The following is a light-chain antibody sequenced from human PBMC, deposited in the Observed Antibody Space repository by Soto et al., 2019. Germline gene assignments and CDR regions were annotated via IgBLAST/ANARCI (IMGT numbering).Light chain of an antibody. V-gene: IGLV2-11*01. CDR2: DVS. CDR3: VSYAGGTYV. CDR1: SSDVGGYNY. J-gene: IGLJ1*01. Sequence: QSVLTQPRSVSGSPGQSVTISCTGTSSDVGGYNYVSWYQQHPGKAPKLMIYDVSKRPSGVPDRFSGSKSGNTASLTVSGLQAEDEADYYCVSYAGGTYVFGTGTKVTVL.